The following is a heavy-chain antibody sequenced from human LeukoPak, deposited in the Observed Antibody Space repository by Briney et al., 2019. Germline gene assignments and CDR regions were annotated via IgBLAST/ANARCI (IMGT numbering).Heavy chain of an antibody. D-gene: IGHD6-19*01. J-gene: IGHJ4*02. CDR3: ARAGYSSGWYDY. V-gene: IGHV3-13*04. Sequence: PGGSLRLSCAASGFTFSSYDMHWVPQATGKGLEWVSAIGTAGDTYYPGSVKGRFTISRENAKNSLYLQMNSLRAGDTAVYYCARAGYSSGWYDYWGQGTLVTVSS. CDR1: GFTFSSYD. CDR2: IGTAGDT.